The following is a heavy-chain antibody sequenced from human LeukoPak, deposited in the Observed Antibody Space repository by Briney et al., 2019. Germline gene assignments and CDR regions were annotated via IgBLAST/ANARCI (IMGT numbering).Heavy chain of an antibody. J-gene: IGHJ3*02. Sequence: ASVKVSCKASGGTFSSYAISWVRQATGQGLEWMGRIIPILGIANYAQKFQGRVTITADKSTSTAYMELSSLRSEDTAVYYCARASSTTVTTRHAFDIWGQGTMVTVSS. D-gene: IGHD4-17*01. CDR1: GGTFSSYA. V-gene: IGHV1-69*04. CDR2: IIPILGIA. CDR3: ARASSTTVTTRHAFDI.